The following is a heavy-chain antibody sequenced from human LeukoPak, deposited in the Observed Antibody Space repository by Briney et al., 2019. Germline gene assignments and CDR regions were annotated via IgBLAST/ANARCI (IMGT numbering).Heavy chain of an antibody. CDR2: IYHSGTT. Sequence: PSETLSLTCAVSGYSISSGYYWDWIRQPPGKGLEWIGSIYHSGTTYYNPSLKSRVTISVDTSKNQFSLKVGSVTAADTAVYCCARHLGSQGPDPWGQGTLVTVSS. CDR3: ARHLGSQGPDP. V-gene: IGHV4-38-2*01. J-gene: IGHJ5*02. CDR1: GYSISSGYY.